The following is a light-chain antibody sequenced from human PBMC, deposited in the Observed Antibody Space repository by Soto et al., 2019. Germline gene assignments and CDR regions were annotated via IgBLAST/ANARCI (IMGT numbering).Light chain of an antibody. Sequence: EFVLTQAPATLSLSTGERAILSYRAIQSVSSYLAWYQQKPGQAPRLLIYDASNRATGIPARFSGSGSGTDFTLTISSLEPEDFAVYYCQQRSNWPPLFAFGPGTKVDI. CDR2: DAS. V-gene: IGKV3-11*01. CDR3: QQRSNWPPLFA. J-gene: IGKJ3*01. CDR1: QSVSSY.